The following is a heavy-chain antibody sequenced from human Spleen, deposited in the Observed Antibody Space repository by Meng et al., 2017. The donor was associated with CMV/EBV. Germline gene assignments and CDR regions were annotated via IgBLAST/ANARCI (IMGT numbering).Heavy chain of an antibody. CDR1: GFSFSSYA. J-gene: IGHJ3*02. D-gene: IGHD3-10*01. CDR3: ARIRSYFGSGFYSHDAFDI. CDR2: ISYDGGDE. V-gene: IGHV3-30*04. Sequence: GGSLRLSCAASGFSFSSYALHWVRQAPGKGLEWVAIISYDGGDEYYADSVKGRFTISRDNSKNTLYLQMNSLRAEDTAVFFCARIRSYFGSGFYSHDAFDIWGQGIMVTVSS.